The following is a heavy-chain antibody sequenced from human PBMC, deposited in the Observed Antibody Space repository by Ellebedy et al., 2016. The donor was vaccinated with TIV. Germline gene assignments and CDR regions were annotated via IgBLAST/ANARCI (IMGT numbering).Heavy chain of an antibody. J-gene: IGHJ4*02. CDR2: ISSHNGNS. V-gene: IGHV1-18*04. Sequence: AASVKVSCKASGYNFINYGYTWVRQAPGQGLEWEGYISSHNGNSNYGKNFEGRVTMTTDRPPATVFMELGSLRSDDTAVYYCAKGEGDYVIYFDHWGQGTLVTVSS. CDR1: GYNFINYG. CDR3: AKGEGDYVIYFDH. D-gene: IGHD4-17*01.